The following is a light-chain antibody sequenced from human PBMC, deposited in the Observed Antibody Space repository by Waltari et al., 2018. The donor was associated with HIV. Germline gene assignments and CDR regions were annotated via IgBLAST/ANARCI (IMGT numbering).Light chain of an antibody. CDR3: ESADNSGTYWV. CDR1: PLPNQS. CDR2: KDT. J-gene: IGLJ3*02. Sequence: SYELTQPPSVSVSPGQTAKITCSGVPLPNQSHHLYQQKPGQAPLLVIYKDTQRPSGIPERFSGSHSGTTVTLTISGVQAEDEADYYCESADNSGTYWVLGGGTKLSVL. V-gene: IGLV3-25*03.